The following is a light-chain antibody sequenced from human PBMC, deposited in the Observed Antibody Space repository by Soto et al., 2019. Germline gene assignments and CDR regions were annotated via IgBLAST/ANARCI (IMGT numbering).Light chain of an antibody. J-gene: IGKJ2*01. V-gene: IGKV1-39*01. Sequence: DIQMTQSPSSLSASVGERVTITCRASQSISSYLNWYQQKPGKAPKLLIYAASSLQSGVPSRFSGSGSGTDFTLTISSLQPEDFATYYCQQSYSTPVFGQGTKLEIK. CDR2: AAS. CDR1: QSISSY. CDR3: QQSYSTPV.